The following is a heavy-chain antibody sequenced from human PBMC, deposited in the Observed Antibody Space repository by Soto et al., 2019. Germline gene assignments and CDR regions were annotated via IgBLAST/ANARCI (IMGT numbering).Heavy chain of an antibody. D-gene: IGHD6-19*01. V-gene: IGHV1-8*01. CDR1: GYTFTSYD. CDR2: MNPNSGNT. CDR3: ARELDVALAGTHELDY. Sequence: QVQLVQSGAEVKKPGASVKVSCKASGYTFTSYDINWVRQATGQGLEWMGWMNPNSGNTGYAQKFQGRVTMTRNTSISTAKMELSSLRSEDTAVYYCARELDVALAGTHELDYWGQGTLVTVSA. J-gene: IGHJ4*02.